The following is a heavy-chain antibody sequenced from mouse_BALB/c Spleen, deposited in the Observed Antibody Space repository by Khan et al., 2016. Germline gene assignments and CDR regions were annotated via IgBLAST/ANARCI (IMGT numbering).Heavy chain of an antibody. Sequence: QVQLKESGPGLVAPSQNLSITCTVSGFSLTSYGVHWVRQPPGKGLEWLGVIWSGGSTNYNSALMSRLSISKDNSKSQVFLKLNSLQTVDTALYXDARDLYGISRSFDYWGQGTTLTVSS. CDR1: GFSLTSYG. J-gene: IGHJ2*01. V-gene: IGHV2-9*02. CDR2: IWSGGST. CDR3: ARDLYGISRSFDY. D-gene: IGHD1-1*01.